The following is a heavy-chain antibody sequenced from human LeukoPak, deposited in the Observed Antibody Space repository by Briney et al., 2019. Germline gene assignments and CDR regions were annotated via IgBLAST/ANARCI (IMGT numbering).Heavy chain of an antibody. J-gene: IGHJ4*01. D-gene: IGHD6-6*01. V-gene: IGHV3-74*01. Sequence: PGGSLRLSCAASGFSLRNYCLHWVRQGPGQRLVWVSRIDGDGGGTNYADSVKGRFTISSDNTKNTLFLQINGLIAADTAVDYFARYSSSSGGASYYLDYWGHGTLVSVSS. CDR3: ARYSSSSGGASYYLDY. CDR1: GFSLRNYC. CDR2: IDGDGGGT.